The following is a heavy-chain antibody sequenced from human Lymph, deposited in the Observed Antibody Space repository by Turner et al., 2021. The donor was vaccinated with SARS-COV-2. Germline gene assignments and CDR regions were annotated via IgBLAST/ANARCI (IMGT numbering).Heavy chain of an antibody. V-gene: IGHV3-30-3*01. CDR1: GFTFSSSA. CDR3: ARDALKKEVADTSDNWFDP. D-gene: IGHD6-19*01. J-gene: IGHJ5*02. CDR2: ISYVGSSK. Sequence: QVQLVESGGGVVKPGRSLRLSCAASGFTFSSSAMHWVRQAPCKGLQWVAVISYVGSSKFHADSLKCLFTISRDNSKNTLYLQMNNLRAGDTAVYYCARDALKKEVADTSDNWFDPWGQGTLVTVSS.